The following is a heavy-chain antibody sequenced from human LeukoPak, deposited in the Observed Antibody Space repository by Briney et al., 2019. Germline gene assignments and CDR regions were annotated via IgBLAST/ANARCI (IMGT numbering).Heavy chain of an antibody. CDR1: GYTFTSYG. V-gene: IGHV1-18*01. J-gene: IGHJ4*02. CDR3: ARGSMITFGGVIIPTPFDY. D-gene: IGHD3-16*01. Sequence: GASVKVSCKASGYTFTSYGISWVRQAPGQGLEWMGWISAYNGNTNYAQKLQGRVTMTTDTSTSTAYMELRSLRSDDTAVYYCARGSMITFGGVIIPTPFDYWGQGNPVTVSS. CDR2: ISAYNGNT.